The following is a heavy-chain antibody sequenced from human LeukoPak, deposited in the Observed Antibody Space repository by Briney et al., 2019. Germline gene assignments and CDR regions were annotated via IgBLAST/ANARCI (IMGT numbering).Heavy chain of an antibody. J-gene: IGHJ4*02. V-gene: IGHV3-66*01. Sequence: PGGSLRLSCAASEFSVGSNYMTWVRQAPGKGLEWVSLIYSGGSTYYADSVKGRFTISRDNSKNTLYLQMNSLRAEDTAVYYCAKVATTAYWGQGTLVTVSS. CDR1: EFSVGSNY. CDR2: IYSGGST. CDR3: AKVATTAY. D-gene: IGHD4-17*01.